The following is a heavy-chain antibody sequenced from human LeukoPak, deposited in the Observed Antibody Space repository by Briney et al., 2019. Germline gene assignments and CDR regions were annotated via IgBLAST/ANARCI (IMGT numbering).Heavy chain of an antibody. CDR3: TRPARGSSGYYASDNDY. V-gene: IGHV3-73*01. CDR1: GFTFGGSA. D-gene: IGHD3-22*01. CDR2: IRSKANSYAT. Sequence: GGSLRLSCAASGFTFGGSAMHWVRQASGKGLEWVGRIRSKANSYATAYAASVKGRFTISRDDSKNTAYLQMNSLKTEDTAVYYCTRPARGSSGYYASDNDYWGQGTLVTVSS. J-gene: IGHJ4*02.